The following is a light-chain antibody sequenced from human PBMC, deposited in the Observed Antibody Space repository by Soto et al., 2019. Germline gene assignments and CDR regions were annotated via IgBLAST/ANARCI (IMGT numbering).Light chain of an antibody. J-gene: IGKJ1*01. CDR1: QSVSSSY. CDR3: QQYGSSPRGT. CDR2: GAS. Sequence: EIVWTQSPGTLSLSPGERATLSCRASQSVSSSYLAWYQQKPGQAPRLLIYGASSRATGIPDRCSGSGSGTDFTLTISRLEPEDFAVYYCQQYGSSPRGTFGQGTKGEI. V-gene: IGKV3-20*01.